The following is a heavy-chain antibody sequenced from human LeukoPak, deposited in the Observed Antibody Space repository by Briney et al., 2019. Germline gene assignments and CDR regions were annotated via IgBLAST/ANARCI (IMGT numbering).Heavy chain of an antibody. D-gene: IGHD3-9*01. V-gene: IGHV1-2*02. Sequence: ASVRVSCKASGYTFTAYYLHWVRQAPGQGLEWMGRINPNSGGTNYAQKFQGRVTMTRDTSISTAYMELSRLRSDDTAVYYCAAFDWLFPFDYWGQGTLVTVSS. CDR2: INPNSGGT. CDR3: AAFDWLFPFDY. J-gene: IGHJ4*02. CDR1: GYTFTAYY.